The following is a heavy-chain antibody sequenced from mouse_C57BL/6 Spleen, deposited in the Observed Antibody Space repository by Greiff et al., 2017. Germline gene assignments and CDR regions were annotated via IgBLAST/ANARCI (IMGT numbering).Heavy chain of an antibody. Sequence: EVKLMESEGGLVQPGSSMKLSCTASGFTFSDYYMAWVPQVPAKGLEWVAHINYDGSSTYYLDSLKRRFIISRDNAKNILYLQMSSLKSEDTATYDCARGDGNYVGAMDDWGEGASGTVS. CDR1: GFTFSDYY. J-gene: IGHJ4*01. CDR3: ARGDGNYVGAMDD. V-gene: IGHV5-16*01. D-gene: IGHD2-1*01. CDR2: INYDGSST.